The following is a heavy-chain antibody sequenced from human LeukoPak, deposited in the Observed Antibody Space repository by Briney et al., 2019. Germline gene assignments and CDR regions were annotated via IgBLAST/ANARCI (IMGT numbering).Heavy chain of an antibody. D-gene: IGHD5-18*01. CDR2: ISAYNGNT. CDR3: ARDRSRYSYGWDYFDY. V-gene: IGHV1-18*01. J-gene: IGHJ4*02. CDR1: GYTFTSYD. Sequence: ASVKVSCKASGYTFTSYDINWVRQAPGQGLEWMGWISAYNGNTNYAQKLQGRVTMTTDTSTSTAYMELRSLRSDDTAVYYCARDRSRYSYGWDYFDYWGQGTLVTVSS.